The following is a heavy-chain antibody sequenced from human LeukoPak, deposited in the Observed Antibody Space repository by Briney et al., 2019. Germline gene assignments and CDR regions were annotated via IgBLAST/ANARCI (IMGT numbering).Heavy chain of an antibody. J-gene: IGHJ6*02. Sequence: SGGSLRLSCAASGFTFSGSAMPWVRQAHGKGLEWLGRIRSRANSYTTVYAAPVQGRFIISRDDSMNMAYLQMNSLRVEDTAVYYCTRHSDKYCSGAGCFHYNFYGLDVWGQGTTVTVSS. CDR1: GFTFSGSA. V-gene: IGHV3-73*01. D-gene: IGHD2-15*01. CDR2: IRSRANSYTT. CDR3: TRHSDKYCSGAGCFHYNFYGLDV.